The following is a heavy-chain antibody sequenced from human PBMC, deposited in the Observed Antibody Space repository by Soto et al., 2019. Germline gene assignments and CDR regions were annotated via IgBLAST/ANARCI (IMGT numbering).Heavy chain of an antibody. D-gene: IGHD1-7*01. CDR2: IYYSGST. CDR1: GGSISSSSYY. V-gene: IGHV4-39*01. Sequence: SETLSLTCTVSGGSISSSSYYWGWIRQPPGKGLEWIGSIYYSGSTYYNPSLKSRVTISVDTSKNQFSLKVSSVTAADTAVYYCARQRGVELQAFDIWGQGTMVTVSS. J-gene: IGHJ3*02. CDR3: ARQRGVELQAFDI.